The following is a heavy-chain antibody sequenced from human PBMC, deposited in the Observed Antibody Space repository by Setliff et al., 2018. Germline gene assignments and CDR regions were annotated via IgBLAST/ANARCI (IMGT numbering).Heavy chain of an antibody. CDR1: GFTFSDSA. D-gene: IGHD3-22*01. CDR3: IRPQTPDDDHSSGYYGF. CDR2: IRAKVSDYAT. V-gene: IGHV3-73*01. J-gene: IGHJ4*02. Sequence: GGSLRFSCAASGFTFSDSAVHWVRQASGKGLEWVGRIRAKVSDYATAYAASLKGRFTIPRDDSKNTAYLQMNSLETEDTALYYCIRPQTPDDDHSSGYYGFWGQGTPVTVSS.